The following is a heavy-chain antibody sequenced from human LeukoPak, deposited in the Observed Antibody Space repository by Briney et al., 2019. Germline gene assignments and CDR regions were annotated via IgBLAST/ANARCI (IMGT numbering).Heavy chain of an antibody. CDR3: ARGNQLPHPLDY. V-gene: IGHV3-7*01. CDR2: INQDGSEE. CDR1: GFTLRNYW. D-gene: IGHD2-2*01. Sequence: GGSLRLSCAASGFTLRNYWMIWVRLAPGKGLEWVANINQDGSEEYYVDSVKGRFSISRDNAKNSLYLQMSSLRAEDTAVYYCARGNQLPHPLDYWGQGTLVTVSS. J-gene: IGHJ4*02.